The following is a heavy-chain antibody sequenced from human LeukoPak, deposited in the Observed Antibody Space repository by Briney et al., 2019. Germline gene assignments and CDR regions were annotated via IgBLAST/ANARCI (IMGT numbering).Heavy chain of an antibody. CDR2: INHSGST. CDR1: GGSISSYY. Sequence: SETLSLTCTVSGGSISSYYWSWIRQPPGKGLEGIGEINHSGSTNYNPSLRSRVTISVDTSKNQFSLKLSSVTAADTAVYYCARGPPTTALTYFQHWGQGTLVTVSS. V-gene: IGHV4-34*01. CDR3: ARGPPTTALTYFQH. D-gene: IGHD1-26*01. J-gene: IGHJ1*01.